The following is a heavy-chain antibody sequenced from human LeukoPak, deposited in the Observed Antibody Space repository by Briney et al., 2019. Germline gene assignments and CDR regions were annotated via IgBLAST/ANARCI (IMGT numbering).Heavy chain of an antibody. CDR3: AKVQKVLLVYVTTFDY. V-gene: IGHV3-43*02. J-gene: IGHJ4*02. D-gene: IGHD2-8*01. Sequence: QPGGSLRLSCVASGFTFDDYAMHWVRQAPGKGLEWVSLINGDGGNTYYTDSVRGRFTISRDNSKNSLYLQMNSLRPEDTALYYCAKVQKVLLVYVTTFDYWGQGTLVTVSS. CDR2: INGDGGNT. CDR1: GFTFDDYA.